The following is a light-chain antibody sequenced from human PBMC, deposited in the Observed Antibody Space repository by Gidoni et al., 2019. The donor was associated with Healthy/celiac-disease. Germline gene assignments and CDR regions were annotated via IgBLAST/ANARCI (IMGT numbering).Light chain of an antibody. CDR1: QSISSY. CDR3: QQSYSTPPYT. V-gene: IGKV1-39*01. CDR2: AAS. J-gene: IGKJ2*01. Sequence: DIQMTQSPSSLSASVGDRVTITCRASQSISSYLNWYHQKPGKAPKLLIYAASSLQSGVPSRFSGSGSGTDFTLTISSLQHEDFATYYCQQSYSTPPYTFXQXTKLEIK.